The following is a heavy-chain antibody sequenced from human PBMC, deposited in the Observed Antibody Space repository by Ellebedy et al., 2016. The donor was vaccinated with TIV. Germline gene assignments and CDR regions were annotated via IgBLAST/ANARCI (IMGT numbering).Heavy chain of an antibody. Sequence: GESLKISXVASGFSFDTYSINWVRQAPGKGLEWVSSISLSSRYIFYADSVRGRFTISRDNANNSLFLQMNSLGVEDTAVYYCYGRGDFDYWGQGTLVTVAS. CDR2: ISLSSRYI. CDR3: YGRGDFDY. J-gene: IGHJ4*02. V-gene: IGHV3-21*01. D-gene: IGHD4-17*01. CDR1: GFSFDTYS.